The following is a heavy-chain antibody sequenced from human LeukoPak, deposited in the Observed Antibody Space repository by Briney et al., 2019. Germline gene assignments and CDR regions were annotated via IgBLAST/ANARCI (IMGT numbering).Heavy chain of an antibody. CDR2: ISGSGGST. J-gene: IGHJ1*01. CDR1: GFTFSSYG. CDR3: AKVQIAVAGTRSEYFQH. D-gene: IGHD6-19*01. V-gene: IGHV3-23*01. Sequence: GGSLRLSCAASGFTFSSYGMSWVRQAPGKGLEWVSVISGSGGSTYYADSVKGRFTISRDNSKNTLYLQMNSLRAEDTAVYYCAKVQIAVAGTRSEYFQHWGQGTLVTVSS.